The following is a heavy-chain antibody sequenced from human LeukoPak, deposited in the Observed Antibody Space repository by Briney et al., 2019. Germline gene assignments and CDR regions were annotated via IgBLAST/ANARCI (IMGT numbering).Heavy chain of an antibody. Sequence: GGSLSLSCAAPGFTFSNYAMSWVRQAPGKGLEYVSDISCSGGGIYSADSVKGRFTISRDISKNTLYLQMNSLRAEDTALYYCARVSKHYDSSRLPIDHFDKWGLGTVVTVSS. V-gene: IGHV3-23*01. CDR2: ISCSGGGI. J-gene: IGHJ4*02. CDR1: GFTFSNYA. CDR3: ARVSKHYDSSRLPIDHFDK. D-gene: IGHD3-22*01.